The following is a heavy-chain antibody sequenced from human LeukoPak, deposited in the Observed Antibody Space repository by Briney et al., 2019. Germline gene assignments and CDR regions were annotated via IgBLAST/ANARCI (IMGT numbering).Heavy chain of an antibody. Sequence: GGSLRLSCAASGFTFSSYGMHWVRQAPGKGLEWVAFIRYDGSNKYYADSVKGRFTISRDNSKNTLYLQMNSLRAEDTAVYYCAKDLRGWYYYMDVWGKGTMVTISS. CDR2: IRYDGSNK. D-gene: IGHD3-10*01. V-gene: IGHV3-30*02. J-gene: IGHJ6*03. CDR3: AKDLRGWYYYMDV. CDR1: GFTFSSYG.